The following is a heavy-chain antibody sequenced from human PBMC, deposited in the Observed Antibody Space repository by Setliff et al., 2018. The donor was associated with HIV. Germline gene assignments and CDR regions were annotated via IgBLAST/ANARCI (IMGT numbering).Heavy chain of an antibody. CDR2: IYNSGYT. D-gene: IGHD2-2*03. CDR3: ARGDGYRGNDAYYDSGMDV. Sequence: SETLSLTCTVSGGSINSGAYLWAWIRQPPGKGLEWIGYIYNSGYTNYKTSRKSRVTISLDTSKNQFSLNLRSVTAADTAVYYCARGDGYRGNDAYYDSGMDVWGQGITVTVSS. V-gene: IGHV4-61*08. J-gene: IGHJ6*02. CDR1: GGSINSGAYL.